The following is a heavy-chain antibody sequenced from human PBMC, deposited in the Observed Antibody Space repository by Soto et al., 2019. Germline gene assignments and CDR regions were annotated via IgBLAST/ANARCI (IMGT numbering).Heavy chain of an antibody. Sequence: SGPTLVNPTETLTLTWTVSGFSLSNARMGVSWIRQPPGKALEWLAHIFSNDEKSYSTSLKSRLTISKDTSKSQVVLTMTSMDPVDTATYYCARILAVQLERLYNWFDPWGQGTLVTVSS. CDR1: GFSLSNARMG. J-gene: IGHJ5*02. V-gene: IGHV2-26*01. D-gene: IGHD1-1*01. CDR3: ARILAVQLERLYNWFDP. CDR2: IFSNDEK.